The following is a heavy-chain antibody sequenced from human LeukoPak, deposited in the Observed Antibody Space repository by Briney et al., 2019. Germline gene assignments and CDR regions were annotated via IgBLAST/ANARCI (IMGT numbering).Heavy chain of an antibody. Sequence: ASVKVSCKASGYTFTGYYLHWVRQAPGQGLEWMGWINPNSGGTKYAQKFQDRVTMTRDTSISTAYMEMSSLRSDDTAVYYCATLRVTTFDWGQGTLVTVSS. J-gene: IGHJ4*02. CDR2: INPNSGGT. CDR3: ATLRVTTFD. CDR1: GYTFTGYY. V-gene: IGHV1-2*02. D-gene: IGHD4-17*01.